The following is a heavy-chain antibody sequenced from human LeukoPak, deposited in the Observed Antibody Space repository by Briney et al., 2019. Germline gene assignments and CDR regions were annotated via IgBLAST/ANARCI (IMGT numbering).Heavy chain of an antibody. CDR1: GYTFSSYA. J-gene: IGHJ4*02. Sequence: ASVKVSCKASGYTFSSYAMNWVRQAPGQGLEWMGIINPSGGSTSYAQKFQGRVTMTRDTSTSTVYMELSSLRSEDTAVYYCARDLFGFDYWGQGTLVTVSS. CDR2: INPSGGST. D-gene: IGHD2-21*01. V-gene: IGHV1-46*01. CDR3: ARDLFGFDY.